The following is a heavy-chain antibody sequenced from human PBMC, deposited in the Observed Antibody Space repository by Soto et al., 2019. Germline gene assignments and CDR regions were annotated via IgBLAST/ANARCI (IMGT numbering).Heavy chain of an antibody. CDR2: INHSGST. J-gene: IGHJ4*02. D-gene: IGHD5-18*01. CDR1: GGSIISGDDY. V-gene: IGHV4-39*07. CDR3: ARVPSKDTAD. Sequence: SETLSLTCTVSGGSIISGDDYWSWIRQPPGKGLEWIGEINHSGSTNYNPSLKSRVTISVDTSKNQFSLKLSSVTAADTAVYYCARVPSKDTADWGQGTLVTVSS.